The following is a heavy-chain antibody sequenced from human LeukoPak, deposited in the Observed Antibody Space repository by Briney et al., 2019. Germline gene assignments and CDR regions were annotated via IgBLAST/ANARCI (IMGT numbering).Heavy chain of an antibody. Sequence: GGSLRLSCAASGFTFSSYAMSWVRQAPGKGLEWVSVISGSGGSTYYADSVKGRFTISRGNSENTLFLQMNSLRAEDTAVYYCAKGGIGYCSSTSCYVFPFDPWGQGTLVTVSS. D-gene: IGHD2-2*01. V-gene: IGHV3-23*01. CDR1: GFTFSSYA. CDR3: AKGGIGYCSSTSCYVFPFDP. J-gene: IGHJ5*02. CDR2: ISGSGGST.